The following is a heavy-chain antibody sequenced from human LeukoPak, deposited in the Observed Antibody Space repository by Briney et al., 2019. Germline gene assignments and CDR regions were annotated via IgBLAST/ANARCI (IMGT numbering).Heavy chain of an antibody. CDR2: ISAYNGNT. Sequence: GASVKVSCKASGYTFTSYGISWVRQAPGQGLEWMGWISAYNGNTNYAQKLQGRVTMTTDTSTSTAYMELRSLRSDDTAVYYCARDRSGYDFWGGSQGYFDYWGQGTLVTVSS. J-gene: IGHJ4*02. V-gene: IGHV1-18*01. D-gene: IGHD3-3*01. CDR1: GYTFTSYG. CDR3: ARDRSGYDFWGGSQGYFDY.